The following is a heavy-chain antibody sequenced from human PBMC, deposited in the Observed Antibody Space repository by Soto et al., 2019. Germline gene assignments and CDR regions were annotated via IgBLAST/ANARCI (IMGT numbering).Heavy chain of an antibody. Sequence: QVQLVQSGAEVKKPGASVKVSCKASGYTFTNYGISWVRQAPGQGLEWMGWISAYNGNTDYAQKLQGRVTMTTDTSXXTAYMERRSRRSDDTAVYYCARVGAYCVSTSCHDYWGQGTLVTVSS. D-gene: IGHD2-2*01. CDR3: ARVGAYCVSTSCHDY. V-gene: IGHV1-18*01. CDR1: GYTFTNYG. CDR2: ISAYNGNT. J-gene: IGHJ4*02.